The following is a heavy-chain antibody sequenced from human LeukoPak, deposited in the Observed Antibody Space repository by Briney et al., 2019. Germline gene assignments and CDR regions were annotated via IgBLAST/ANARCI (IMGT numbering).Heavy chain of an antibody. CDR3: ARGQKALWRDYLDY. J-gene: IGHJ4*02. CDR1: GFIFSDYG. V-gene: IGHV3-7*01. D-gene: IGHD2/OR15-2a*01. CDR2: LQHDGTEI. Sequence: GGSLRLSCAASGFIFSDYGMTWVRQAPGKGLEWVAYLQHDGTEIYYVDSVKGRFTISRDNAKNSLFLQMSNLTSADTAVYFCARGQKALWRDYLDYWGEGILVRVSS.